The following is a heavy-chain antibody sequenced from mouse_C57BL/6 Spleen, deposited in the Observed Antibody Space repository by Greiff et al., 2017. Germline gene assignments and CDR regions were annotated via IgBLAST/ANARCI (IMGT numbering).Heavy chain of an antibody. CDR2: INPSNGGT. J-gene: IGHJ4*01. Sequence: QVQLQQPGTELVKPGASVKLSCKASGYTFTSYWMHWVKQRPGQGLEWIGNINPSNGGTNYNEKFKSKATLTVDKSSSTAYMQLSSLTSEGSAVFYCARVTVQPSYAMDYWGQGTSVTVSS. CDR1: GYTFTSYW. D-gene: IGHD1-1*01. V-gene: IGHV1-53*01. CDR3: ARVTVQPSYAMDY.